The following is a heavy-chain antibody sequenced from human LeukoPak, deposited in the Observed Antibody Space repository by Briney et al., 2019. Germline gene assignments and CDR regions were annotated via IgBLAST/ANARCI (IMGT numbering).Heavy chain of an antibody. D-gene: IGHD6-13*01. CDR1: GFTFSSYG. V-gene: IGHV3-33*01. J-gene: IGHJ4*02. CDR2: IWYDGSNK. CDR3: ARAKDPGYSSSWSFDY. Sequence: PGRSLRLSCAASGFTFSSYGMHWVRQAPGKGLEWVAVIWYDGSNKYYADSVKGRFTISRDNSKNTLYLQMNSLRAEDTAVYYCARAKDPGYSSSWSFDYWGQGTLVTVSS.